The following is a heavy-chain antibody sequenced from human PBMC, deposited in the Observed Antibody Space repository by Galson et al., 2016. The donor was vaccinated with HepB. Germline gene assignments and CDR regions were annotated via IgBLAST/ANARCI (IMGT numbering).Heavy chain of an antibody. V-gene: IGHV3-21*01. CDR2: ISSSSTYI. D-gene: IGHD1-7*01. Sequence: SLRLSCAASGFTFSSYTMNWVRQAPGKGLEWVTSISSSSTYIKYADSVKGRFTISRDNAKKSLYLQMNSLGAEDTALYFCAGGRDWNYFSYYYGMDVWGQGTTVTVSS. J-gene: IGHJ6*02. CDR1: GFTFSSYT. CDR3: AGGRDWNYFSYYYGMDV.